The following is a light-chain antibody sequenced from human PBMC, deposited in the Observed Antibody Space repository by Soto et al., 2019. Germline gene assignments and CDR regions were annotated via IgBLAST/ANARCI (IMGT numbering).Light chain of an antibody. V-gene: IGKV1-5*03. CDR1: QSISTW. CDR2: RAS. J-gene: IGKJ5*01. CDR3: QEFDSYSVT. Sequence: DIQMTQSPPSLSASVGDRVTITCRASQSISTWLAWYQVKAGKAPKLLIYRASNLQSGVPSRFSGSGSGTEFTLTISSLQPDDSATYYCQEFDSYSVTFGQGTRLEIK.